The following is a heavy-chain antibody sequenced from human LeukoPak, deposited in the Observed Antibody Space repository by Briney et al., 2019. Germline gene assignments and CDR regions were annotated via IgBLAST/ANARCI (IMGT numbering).Heavy chain of an antibody. J-gene: IGHJ4*02. Sequence: ASVKVSCTAPGYTFTGYYMHWVRQAPGQGLAWMGWINPNSGGTNYAQKFQGRVTMTRDTSISTAYMELSRLRSDDTAVYYCASAHGSSTVVARYWGQGTLVTVSS. CDR2: INPNSGGT. V-gene: IGHV1-2*02. CDR3: ASAHGSSTVVARY. D-gene: IGHD3-22*01. CDR1: GYTFTGYY.